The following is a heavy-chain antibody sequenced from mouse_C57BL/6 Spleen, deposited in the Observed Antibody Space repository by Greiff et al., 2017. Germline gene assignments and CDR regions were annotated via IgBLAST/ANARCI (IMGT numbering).Heavy chain of an antibody. CDR1: GFSLTSYA. CDR2: IWTGGGT. V-gene: IGHV2-9-1*01. CDR3: ARNDYDDYAMDY. D-gene: IGHD2-4*01. J-gene: IGHJ4*01. Sequence: VKLQESGPGLVAPSQSLSITCTVSGFSLTSYAISWVRQPPGKGLEWLGVIWTGGGTHYNSALKSRLSISKDNSKSQVFLKMNRLQTDDTARYYCARNDYDDYAMDYWGQGTSVTVSS.